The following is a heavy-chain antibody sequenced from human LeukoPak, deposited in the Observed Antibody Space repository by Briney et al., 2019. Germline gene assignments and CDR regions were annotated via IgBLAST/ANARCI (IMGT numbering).Heavy chain of an antibody. CDR2: IYYSEST. D-gene: IGHD6-6*01. CDR3: ARAPRTGIAARPGNWFDP. CDR1: GGSLSSSSYY. Sequence: SETLSLTCIVSGGSLSSSSYYWGWISHPPRKGLEWIGSIYYSESTYYNPSLKSRVTISVDTSKNQFSLKLSSVTAADTAVYYCARAPRTGIAARPGNWFDPWGQGTLVTVSS. J-gene: IGHJ5*02. V-gene: IGHV4-39*07.